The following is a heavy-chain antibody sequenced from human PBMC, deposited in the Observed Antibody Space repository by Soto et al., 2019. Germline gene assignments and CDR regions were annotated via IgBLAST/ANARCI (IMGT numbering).Heavy chain of an antibody. V-gene: IGHV3-7*05. D-gene: IGHD3-10*01. Sequence: EVQLVESGGSLVQPGGSLRLSCTASGFALSAYWMTWVRQTPGKRLEWVAYIRHDGGEKYYVDSVRGRFTISRDNAKNSLFLQTSSVRADDTAVYYCARMSIGSYSFELWGQGTQVTVSS. J-gene: IGHJ4*02. CDR1: GFALSAYW. CDR3: ARMSIGSYSFEL. CDR2: IRHDGGEK.